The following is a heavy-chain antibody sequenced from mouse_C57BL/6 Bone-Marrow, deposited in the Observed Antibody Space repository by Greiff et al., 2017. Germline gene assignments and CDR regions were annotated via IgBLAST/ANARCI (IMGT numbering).Heavy chain of an antibody. Sequence: EVMLVESGGDLVKPGGSLKLSCAASGFTFSSYGMSWVRQTPDKRLAWVATLSSGGSYTYYPASVTGRFTISRDNAKNTLYLQMSSLKSEDTAMYYCARHRWVYFDYWGQGTTLTVSS. CDR3: ARHRWVYFDY. CDR2: LSSGGSYT. V-gene: IGHV5-6*01. CDR1: GFTFSSYG. D-gene: IGHD1-1*02. J-gene: IGHJ2*01.